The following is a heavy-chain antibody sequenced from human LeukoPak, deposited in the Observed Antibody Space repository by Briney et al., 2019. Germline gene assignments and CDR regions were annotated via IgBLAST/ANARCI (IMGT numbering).Heavy chain of an antibody. J-gene: IGHJ4*02. CDR2: ISGSGYNT. CDR1: GYTFDTYG. V-gene: IGHV3-23*01. Sequence: GRSLRLSCAASGYTFDTYGMTWARQAPGKGLEWVSSISGSGYNTYYADSVKGRFTISRDNSKNTLYLQMDSLRVEDTAIYYCATSTTSFDYWGQGTLVTVSS. CDR3: ATSTTSFDY.